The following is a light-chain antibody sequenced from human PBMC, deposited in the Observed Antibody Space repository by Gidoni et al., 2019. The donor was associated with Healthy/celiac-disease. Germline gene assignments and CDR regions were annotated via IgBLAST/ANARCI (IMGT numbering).Light chain of an antibody. CDR1: QSISSY. CDR3: QQSYSTPRVT. Sequence: DIQMTQSPSSLSASASQSISSYLNWYQQKPGKAPKLLIYAASSLQSGVPSRFSGSGSGTDFTLTISSLQPEDFATYYCQQSYSTPRVTFGQXTRLEIK. J-gene: IGKJ5*01. CDR2: AAS. V-gene: IGKV1-39*01.